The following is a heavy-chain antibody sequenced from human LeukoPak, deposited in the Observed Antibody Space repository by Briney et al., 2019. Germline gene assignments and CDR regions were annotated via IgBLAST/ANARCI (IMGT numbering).Heavy chain of an antibody. J-gene: IGHJ5*02. CDR3: ARVNLRGSNYNWFDP. V-gene: IGHV1-69*08. CDR1: GGTFLSHT. Sequence: SVKVSCKTSGGTFLSHTFSWVRQAPGQGLEWMGKITPVINTANYAQTFQGRVSIYADKSTTTVYMGLSGLRPDDTAVYYCARVNLRGSNYNWFDPWGQGTRVTVSS. CDR2: ITPVINTA. D-gene: IGHD3-10*01.